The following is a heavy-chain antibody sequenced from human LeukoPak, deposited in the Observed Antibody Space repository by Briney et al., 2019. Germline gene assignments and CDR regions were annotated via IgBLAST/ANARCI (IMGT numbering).Heavy chain of an antibody. CDR3: ARGPRRFDY. Sequence: SETLSLTCTVSGGSISSYYWSWIRQPPGQGLEWMGYIYYSGSTNYNPSLKSRVTISVDTSKNQFSLKLSSVTAADTAVYYCARGPRRFDYWGQGTLVTVSS. CDR1: GGSISSYY. CDR2: IYYSGST. J-gene: IGHJ4*02. V-gene: IGHV4-59*01.